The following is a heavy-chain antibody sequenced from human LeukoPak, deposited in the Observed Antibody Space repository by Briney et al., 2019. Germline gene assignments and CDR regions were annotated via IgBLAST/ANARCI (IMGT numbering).Heavy chain of an antibody. J-gene: IGHJ4*02. Sequence: PPRTRSLTCALSGGSVTSTNWGTWVRQPPGKGLEWIGELHLDGRTNYNPSLTGRLTLSVDLYENHIALKLTSVTAADTGVYYCAREGGFYRPLDYLGQGTLVTVSA. CDR3: AREGGFYRPLDY. V-gene: IGHV4-4*03. D-gene: IGHD3-3*01. CDR1: GGSVTSTNW. CDR2: LHLDGRT.